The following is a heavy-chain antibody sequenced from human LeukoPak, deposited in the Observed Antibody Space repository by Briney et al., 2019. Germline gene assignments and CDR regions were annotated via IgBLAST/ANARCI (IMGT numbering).Heavy chain of an antibody. J-gene: IGHJ4*01. V-gene: IGHV3-30*03. Sequence: GGSLRLSCTTSGFTFDFYAMHWVRHAPGKGLEWVAVMSYDGRYRYYADSAKGRFTISRDNSKRTLYLEMSSLRPEDTALYYCARSELYYGSESYYHLDYWGHGTLVTVSS. CDR3: ARSELYYGSESYYHLDY. CDR1: GFTFDFYA. CDR2: MSYDGRYR. D-gene: IGHD3-10*01.